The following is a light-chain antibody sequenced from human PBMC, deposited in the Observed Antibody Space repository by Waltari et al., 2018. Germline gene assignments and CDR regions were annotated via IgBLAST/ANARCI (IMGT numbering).Light chain of an antibody. J-gene: IGLJ1*01. CDR1: SSDVGGYNY. CDR2: EVS. V-gene: IGLV2-14*01. Sequence: QSALTQPASVSGSPGQSITISCTGTSSDVGGYNYVSWYQQHPGKAPKLMIYEVSNRPSGVSNRFSGSKSGNTASLTISRVEAGDEADYYCQFWDNSNDHPYVFGTGTKVTVL. CDR3: QFWDNSNDHPYV.